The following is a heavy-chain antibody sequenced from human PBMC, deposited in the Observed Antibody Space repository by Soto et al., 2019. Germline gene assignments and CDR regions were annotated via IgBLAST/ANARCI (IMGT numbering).Heavy chain of an antibody. V-gene: IGHV3-30*04. CDR3: ARDGSYYDVLTEHYFDV. CDR1: GFTFSSYA. Sequence: QVQLVESGGGVVQPGRSLRLSCAASGFTFSSYAMHWVRQAPGKGLEWVAVISDDGTNKDYADSVKGRFTISRDKSKSTLDLKMDSLTPEETAVYYCARDGSYYDVLTEHYFDVWGQGTLVSVSA. D-gene: IGHD3-9*01. CDR2: ISDDGTNK. J-gene: IGHJ4*02.